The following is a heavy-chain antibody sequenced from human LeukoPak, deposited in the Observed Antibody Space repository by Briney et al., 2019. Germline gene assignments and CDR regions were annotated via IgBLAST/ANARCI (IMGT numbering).Heavy chain of an antibody. CDR2: IWYDGSNK. J-gene: IGHJ4*02. CDR1: GFTFSSYG. V-gene: IGHV3-33*01. CDR3: VRDYSNSWAYRN. Sequence: GGSLRLSCAASGFTFSSYGMHWVRQAPGKGLEWVAVIWYDGSNKYYADSVKGRFTISRDNSKNTLYLQMNSLRAEDTAVYYCVRDYSNSWAYRNWGQGTLVTVSS. D-gene: IGHD2/OR15-2a*01.